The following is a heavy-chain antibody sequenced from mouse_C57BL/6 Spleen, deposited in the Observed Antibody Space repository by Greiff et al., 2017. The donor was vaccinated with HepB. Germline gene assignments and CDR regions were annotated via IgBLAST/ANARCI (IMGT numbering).Heavy chain of an antibody. J-gene: IGHJ1*03. Sequence: DVKLVESGGGLVKPGGSLKLSCAASGFTFSDYGMHWVRQVPEKGLEWVAYISSGSSTIYYADTVKGRFTISRDNAKNTLFLQMTSLRSEDTAMYYCARPNYYGSSSWYFDVWGTGTTVTVSS. CDR1: GFTFSDYG. V-gene: IGHV5-17*01. D-gene: IGHD1-1*01. CDR3: ARPNYYGSSSWYFDV. CDR2: ISSGSSTI.